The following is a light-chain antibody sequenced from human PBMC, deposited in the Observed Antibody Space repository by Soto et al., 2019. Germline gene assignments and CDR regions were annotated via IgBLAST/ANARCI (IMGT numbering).Light chain of an antibody. CDR1: QSVSSY. V-gene: IGKV3-11*01. Sequence: EIVLTQSPATLSLSPGERATLSCRASQSVSSYLAWYQQKPGQAPRLLIYDASNRATGIPARFSGSGSGTEFTLTISSLEPEDFAVYYCQQRSKWPPLTFGGGTKFEIK. CDR3: QQRSKWPPLT. CDR2: DAS. J-gene: IGKJ4*01.